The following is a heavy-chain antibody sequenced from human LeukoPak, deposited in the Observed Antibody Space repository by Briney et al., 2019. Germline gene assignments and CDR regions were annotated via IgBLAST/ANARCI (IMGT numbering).Heavy chain of an antibody. Sequence: SETLSLTCTLSGGSISSSTHFWGWIRQPPGKGLEWIGNHYYSGTTYYNPSLKSRVTISVDTSKNQFSLKLSSVTAADTAVYYCAVLWLTQYCFDSWGQGTLVTVSS. V-gene: IGHV4-39*01. CDR1: GGSISSSTHF. D-gene: IGHD3-10*01. CDR2: HYYSGTT. J-gene: IGHJ4*02. CDR3: AVLWLTQYCFDS.